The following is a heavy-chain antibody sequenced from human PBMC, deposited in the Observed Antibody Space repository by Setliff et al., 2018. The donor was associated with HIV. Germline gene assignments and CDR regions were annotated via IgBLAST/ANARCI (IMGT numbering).Heavy chain of an antibody. Sequence: ETLSLTCAVSGGSISSSNWWSWVRQPPGKGLEWVARIKNRANGGTTHYAAPVNGRFTISRDDSKNTLYLQMNSLKTEDTAVYYCSTWQAGNDYWGQGTLVTVSS. D-gene: IGHD6-13*01. CDR3: STWQAGNDY. V-gene: IGHV3-15*03. CDR1: GGSISSSNW. CDR2: IKNRANGGTT. J-gene: IGHJ4*02.